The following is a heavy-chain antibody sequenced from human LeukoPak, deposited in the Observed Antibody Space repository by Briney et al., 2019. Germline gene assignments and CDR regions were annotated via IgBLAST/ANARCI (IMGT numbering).Heavy chain of an antibody. CDR1: GYTFTSYG. CDR3: ARSRGELRFLEWVDDAFDI. J-gene: IGHJ3*02. D-gene: IGHD3-3*01. Sequence: GASVKVSCKASGYTFTSYGISWVRQAPGQGLEWMGWTSAYNGNTNYAQKLQGRVTMTTDTSTSTAYMELRSLRSDDTAVYYCARSRGELRFLEWVDDAFDIWGQGTMVTVSS. CDR2: TSAYNGNT. V-gene: IGHV1-18*01.